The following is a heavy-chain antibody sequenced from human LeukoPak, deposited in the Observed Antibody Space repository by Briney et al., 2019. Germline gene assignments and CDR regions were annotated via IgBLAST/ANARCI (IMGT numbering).Heavy chain of an antibody. CDR3: ARGTLWPGSFDI. CDR2: INHSGST. D-gene: IGHD5-18*01. V-gene: IGHV4-34*01. Sequence: SETLSLTCADYGGSFSGYYWSWIRQPPGKGLEWIGEINHSGSTNYNPSLKSRVTISVDTSKNQFSLKLSSVTAADTAVYYCARGTLWPGSFDIWGQGTMVTVSS. CDR1: GGSFSGYY. J-gene: IGHJ3*02.